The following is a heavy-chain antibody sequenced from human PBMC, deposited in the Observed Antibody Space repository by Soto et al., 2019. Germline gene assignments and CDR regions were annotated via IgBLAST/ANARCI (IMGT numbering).Heavy chain of an antibody. CDR3: ARGGINWFDP. CDR1: VGSISIGGYY. CDR2: IYYSGST. J-gene: IGHJ5*02. Sequence: PSETLSLTCIFSVGSISIGGYYWSWIRQHPGKGLEWIGYIYYSGSTYYNPSLKSRVTISVDTSKKQFSLKLSSVTAADTAVYYCARGGINWFDPWGQGTLVTVSS. V-gene: IGHV4-31*03.